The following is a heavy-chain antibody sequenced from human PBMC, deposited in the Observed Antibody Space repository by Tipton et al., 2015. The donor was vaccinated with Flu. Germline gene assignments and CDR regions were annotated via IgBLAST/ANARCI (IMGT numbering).Heavy chain of an antibody. J-gene: IGHJ6*02. CDR3: ARDRGYCSVGVCYMDV. D-gene: IGHD2-8*02. CDR1: DFTFSSST. V-gene: IGHV3-21*06. CDR2: ISSTTSYI. Sequence: SLRLSCAASDFTFSSSTMNWVRQAPGKGLEWVSAISSTTSYIFYADSVKGRFTISRDNAKNSLYLQMNSLGAEDTAVYYCARDRGYCSVGVCYMDVWGQGPT.